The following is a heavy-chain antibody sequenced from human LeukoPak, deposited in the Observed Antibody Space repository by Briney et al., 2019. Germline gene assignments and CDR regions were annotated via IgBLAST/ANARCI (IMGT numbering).Heavy chain of an antibody. J-gene: IGHJ4*02. CDR1: GGTFSSYG. V-gene: IGHV1-69*04. CDR3: ARYSGYDLKYYFDY. Sequence: GASVKVSCKASGGTFSSYGISWVRQAPGQGLEWMGRIIPILGIANYAQKFQGRVTITADKSTSTAYMELSSLRSEDTAVYYCARYSGYDLKYYFDYWGQGTLVTVSS. D-gene: IGHD5-12*01. CDR2: IIPILGIA.